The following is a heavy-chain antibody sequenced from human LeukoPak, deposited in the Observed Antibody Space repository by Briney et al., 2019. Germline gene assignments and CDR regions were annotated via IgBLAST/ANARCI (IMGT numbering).Heavy chain of an antibody. CDR3: ARVRSRVRGAFDI. CDR2: INPSGGST. Sequence: GASVKVSCKASGYTFTSYYMHWVRQAPRQGLEWMGIINPSGGSTSYAQKFQGRVTMTRDTSTSTVYMELSSLRSEDTAVYYCARVRSRVRGAFDIWGQGTMVTVSS. CDR1: GYTFTSYY. J-gene: IGHJ3*02. D-gene: IGHD3-10*01. V-gene: IGHV1-46*01.